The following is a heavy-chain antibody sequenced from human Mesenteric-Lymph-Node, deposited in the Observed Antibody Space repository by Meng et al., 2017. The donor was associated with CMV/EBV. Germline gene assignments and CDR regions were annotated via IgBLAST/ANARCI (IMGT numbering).Heavy chain of an antibody. Sequence: GGSLRLSCAASGFTFSSHAIHWVRQAPGKGPEWVANINELGSEKSFVDSVKGRFTISRDNAKNSLYLQMSSLRAEDTAVYYCARGPGGGMDVWGQGTTVTVSS. V-gene: IGHV3-7*01. CDR1: GFTFSSHA. CDR3: ARGPGGGMDV. CDR2: INELGSEK. J-gene: IGHJ6*02. D-gene: IGHD3-16*01.